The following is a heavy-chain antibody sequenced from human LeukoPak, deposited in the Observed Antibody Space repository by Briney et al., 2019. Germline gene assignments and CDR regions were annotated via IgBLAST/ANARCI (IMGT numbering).Heavy chain of an antibody. Sequence: GGSLRLSCAASGFTFSTYEMNWVRQAPGKGLEWVSYISSSVDTIYYADSVKGRFTISRDNAKSSLYLQMNNPRVEDTAVYYCTRGGSTGYYYNAFDIWGQGTMVTVSS. J-gene: IGHJ3*02. CDR3: TRGGSTGYYYNAFDI. V-gene: IGHV3-48*03. CDR2: ISSSVDTI. CDR1: GFTFSTYE. D-gene: IGHD3-22*01.